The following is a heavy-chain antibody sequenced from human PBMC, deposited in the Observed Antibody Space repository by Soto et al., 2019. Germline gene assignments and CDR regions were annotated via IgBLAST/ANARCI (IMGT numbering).Heavy chain of an antibody. CDR3: VSDRGYGHASVPYS. CDR1: GFTFSSYG. Sequence: QAQLVESGGGVVQPGRSLRLSCAASGFTFSSYGMHWVRQAPGTGLEWVAVISDDGGLQHYADSVKGRFTISRENSENMVLRQMSSLRAEDTAVYYCVSDRGYGHASVPYSWGQGTLVSVSS. D-gene: IGHD5-18*01. CDR2: ISDDGGLQ. V-gene: IGHV3-30*03. J-gene: IGHJ4*02.